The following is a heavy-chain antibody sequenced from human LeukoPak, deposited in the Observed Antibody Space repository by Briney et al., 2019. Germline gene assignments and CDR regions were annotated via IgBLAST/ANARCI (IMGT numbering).Heavy chain of an antibody. Sequence: GGSLRLSCAASGFTFSSYSMNWVRQAPGKGLEWVSSISSSSSYIYYADSVKGRFTISRDNSKNTLYLQMNSLRAEDTAVYYCAKDRSSGYYPNWFDPWGQGTLVTVSS. CDR1: GFTFSSYS. J-gene: IGHJ5*02. CDR3: AKDRSSGYYPNWFDP. CDR2: ISSSSSYI. V-gene: IGHV3-21*04. D-gene: IGHD3-22*01.